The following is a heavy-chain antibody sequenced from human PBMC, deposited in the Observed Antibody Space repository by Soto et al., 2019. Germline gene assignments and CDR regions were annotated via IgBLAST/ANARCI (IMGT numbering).Heavy chain of an antibody. Sequence: SETLSLTCAVSGGSISSGGYSWSWIRQPPGKGLEWIGYIYHSGSTYYNPSLKSRVTISVDRSKNQFSLKLSSVTAADTAVYYCARQHTCSGGSCYGWFDPWGQGTLVTVS. CDR3: ARQHTCSGGSCYGWFDP. CDR1: GGSISSGGYS. CDR2: IYHSGST. V-gene: IGHV4-30-2*01. D-gene: IGHD2-15*01. J-gene: IGHJ5*02.